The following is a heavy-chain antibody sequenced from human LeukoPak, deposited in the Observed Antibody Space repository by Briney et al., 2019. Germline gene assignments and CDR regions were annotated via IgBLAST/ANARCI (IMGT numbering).Heavy chain of an antibody. CDR3: ARGVGYCSSTSCYDWFDP. J-gene: IGHJ5*02. CDR1: GGSISSGGYS. Sequence: SQTLSLTCAVSGGSISSGGYSWSWIRQPPGKGLEWIGYIYHSGSTYYNPSLKGRVTISVDRSKNQFSLKLSSVTAADTAVYYCARGVGYCSSTSCYDWFDPWGQGTLVTVSS. CDR2: IYHSGST. V-gene: IGHV4-30-2*01. D-gene: IGHD2-2*01.